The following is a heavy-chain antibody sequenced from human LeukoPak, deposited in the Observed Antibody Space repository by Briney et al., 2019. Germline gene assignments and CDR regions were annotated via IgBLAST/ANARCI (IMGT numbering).Heavy chain of an antibody. Sequence: LETPSLTCAVSGGFISSDNRWSWVRQPPGKGLEWIGEIYHGGNTNYNPSVQSRVTTSVDKSKNQFSLKLNSVTAAATAVYYCARSLKELATIRTFYFDYWGQGTLVTVSS. CDR1: GGFISSDNR. CDR3: ARSLKELATIRTFYFDY. D-gene: IGHD5-24*01. V-gene: IGHV4-4*02. J-gene: IGHJ4*02. CDR2: IYHGGNT.